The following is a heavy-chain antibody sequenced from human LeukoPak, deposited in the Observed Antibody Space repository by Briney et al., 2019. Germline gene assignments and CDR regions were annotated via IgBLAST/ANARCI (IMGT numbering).Heavy chain of an antibody. J-gene: IGHJ3*02. CDR1: GGSISSGSYY. D-gene: IGHD2-15*01. V-gene: IGHV4-61*02. CDR3: ARLGYCSGGSCYSAFDI. Sequence: PSETLSLTRTVSGGSISSGSYYWSWIRQPAGKGLEWIGRIYTSGSTNYNPSLKSRVTISVDTSKNQFSLKLSSVTAADTAVYYCARLGYCSGGSCYSAFDIWGQGTMVTVSS. CDR2: IYTSGST.